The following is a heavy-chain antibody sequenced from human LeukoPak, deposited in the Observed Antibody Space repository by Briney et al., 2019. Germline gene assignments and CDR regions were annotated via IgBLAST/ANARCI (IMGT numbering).Heavy chain of an antibody. CDR3: AKDYNLMVRGVRDYFDY. V-gene: IGHV3-48*03. Sequence: GGSLRLSCAASGXTFSSYEMNWVRQAPGKGLEWVSYISSSGSTIYYADSVKGRFTISRDNAKNSLYLQMNSLRAEDTAVYYCAKDYNLMVRGVRDYFDYWGQGTLVTVSS. D-gene: IGHD3-10*01. J-gene: IGHJ4*02. CDR2: ISSSGSTI. CDR1: GXTFSSYE.